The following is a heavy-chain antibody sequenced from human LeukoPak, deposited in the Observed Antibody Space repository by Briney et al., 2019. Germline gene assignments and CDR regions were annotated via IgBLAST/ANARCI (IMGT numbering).Heavy chain of an antibody. CDR2: TNWNGGST. CDR3: ARLSAPLYPWLVPDRYYYYYMDV. Sequence: GGSLRLSCAASGFTFDDYGMSWVRQAPGKGLEWVSGTNWNGGSTGYADSVKGRFTISRDNAKNSLYLQMNSLRAEDTAVYYCARLSAPLYPWLVPDRYYYYYMDVWGKGTTVTVSS. D-gene: IGHD6-19*01. J-gene: IGHJ6*03. CDR1: GFTFDDYG. V-gene: IGHV3-20*04.